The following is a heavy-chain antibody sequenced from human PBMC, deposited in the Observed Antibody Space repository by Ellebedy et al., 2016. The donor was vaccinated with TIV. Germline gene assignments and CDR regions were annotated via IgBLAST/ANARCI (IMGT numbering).Heavy chain of an antibody. V-gene: IGHV3-23*01. J-gene: IGHJ5*02. CDR1: GFPFSTHT. CDR3: AGGGPDYTYGFIGA. Sequence: GESLKISCAVSGFPFSTHTMSWVRQAPGKGLEWASIISYSGDTTFYADSVKGLFTISRDNSKNTLYLQMNSLRAEDTASYYCAGGGPDYTYGFIGAWGQGTLVTVSS. D-gene: IGHD5-18*01. CDR2: ISYSGDTT.